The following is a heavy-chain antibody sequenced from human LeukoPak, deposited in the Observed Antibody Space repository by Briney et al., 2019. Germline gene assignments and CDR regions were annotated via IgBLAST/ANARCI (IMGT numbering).Heavy chain of an antibody. CDR3: ARASTAAGTDGGFDY. Sequence: ASVKVSCKASGYTFTGYYMHWVRQAPGQGLEWMGWINPNSGGTNYAQKFQGRVTMTRDTSISTAYMELSRLRSDDTAVYYCARASTAAGTDGGFDYWGQGTLVTVSS. CDR1: GYTFTGYY. CDR2: INPNSGGT. J-gene: IGHJ4*02. V-gene: IGHV1-2*02. D-gene: IGHD6-13*01.